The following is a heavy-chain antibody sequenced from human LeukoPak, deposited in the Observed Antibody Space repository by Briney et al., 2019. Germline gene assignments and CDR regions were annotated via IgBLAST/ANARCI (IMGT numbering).Heavy chain of an antibody. CDR1: GYTFSTNW. V-gene: IGHV5-51*01. CDR3: ARPPFI. Sequence: GESLKISCKGSGYTFSTNWIGWVRQMPGKGLEWMGIIYPGDSDTRYSPSFQGQVTISVDRSISTAYLQWSSLKASDTAMYYCARPPFIWGQGTMVTVSS. CDR2: IYPGDSDT. J-gene: IGHJ3*02.